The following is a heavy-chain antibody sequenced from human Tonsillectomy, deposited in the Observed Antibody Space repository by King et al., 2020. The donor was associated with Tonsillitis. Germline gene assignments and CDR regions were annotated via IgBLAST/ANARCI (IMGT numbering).Heavy chain of an antibody. J-gene: IGHJ6*03. V-gene: IGHV4-31*01. Sequence: VQLQESGPGLVKPSQTLSLTCTVSGGSINSGVYYWRWIRQHPGKGLEWIGYIYYSGSSYYNPSLKSLFSISLDTSKNQFSLNLSSVTAADTAVYYCARVTRGGTAPYYYYYYMDVWGKGTTVTVSS. D-gene: IGHD1-7*01. CDR1: GGSINSGVYY. CDR2: IYYSGSS. CDR3: ARVTRGGTAPYYYYYYMDV.